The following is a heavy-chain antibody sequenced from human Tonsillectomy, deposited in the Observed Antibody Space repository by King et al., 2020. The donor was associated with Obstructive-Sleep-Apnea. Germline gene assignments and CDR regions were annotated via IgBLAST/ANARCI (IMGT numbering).Heavy chain of an antibody. J-gene: IGHJ6*01. V-gene: IGHV3-30*19. CDR3: TLLQEHL. CDR1: VFTFSNYG. Sequence: VQLVESGGGVVQPGKSLRLSCAASVFTFSNYGMHWVRQAPGKWLEWVAVISYDGSNNYYADSVKGRFTISRDNSKNTLYLQMNSLHQGPIGLPPGTLLQEHLWG. CDR2: ISYDGSNN.